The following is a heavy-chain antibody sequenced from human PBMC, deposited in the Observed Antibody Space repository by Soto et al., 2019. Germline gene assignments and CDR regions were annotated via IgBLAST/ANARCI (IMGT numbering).Heavy chain of an antibody. CDR3: ARYYLRYYGSGSLGFDY. V-gene: IGHV3-23*01. CDR2: ISGSGGTT. D-gene: IGHD3-10*01. Sequence: GGSLRLSCAASGFTFSSYAMSWVRQAPGKGLEWVSAISGSGGTTYYADSVKGRFSISRDNSKNTLYLQMNGLRAEDTAVYYCARYYLRYYGSGSLGFDYWGQGTLVTVSS. CDR1: GFTFSSYA. J-gene: IGHJ4*02.